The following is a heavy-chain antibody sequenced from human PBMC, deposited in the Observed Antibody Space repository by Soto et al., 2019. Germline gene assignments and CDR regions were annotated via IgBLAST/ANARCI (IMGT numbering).Heavy chain of an antibody. J-gene: IGHJ4*02. CDR2: IKSKTDGGTT. CDR1: GFTFSNAW. V-gene: IGHV3-15*01. CDR3: PTDQPYGTNGVCRNYFDY. Sequence: GGSLRLSCAASGFTFSNAWMSWVRQAPGKGLEWVGRIKSKTDGGTTDYAAPVKGRFTISRDDSKNTLYLQMNSLKTEDTAVYYCPTDQPYGTNGVCRNYFDYWGQGTLVTVSS. D-gene: IGHD2-8*01.